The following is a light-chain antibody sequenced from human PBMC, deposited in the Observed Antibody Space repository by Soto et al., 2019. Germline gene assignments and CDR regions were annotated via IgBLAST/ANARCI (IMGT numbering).Light chain of an antibody. CDR1: QSVSSD. CDR3: QQYNNWPFT. V-gene: IGKV3-15*01. J-gene: IGKJ4*01. CDR2: GAS. Sequence: IVRTQSPGTLSVSPGERATLSCRASQSVSSDLAWYQQKPGQAPRLLIYGASTRATGIPATFSGSGSGTEFTLTISSLQSEDFAVYYCQQYNNWPFTFGGGSKA.